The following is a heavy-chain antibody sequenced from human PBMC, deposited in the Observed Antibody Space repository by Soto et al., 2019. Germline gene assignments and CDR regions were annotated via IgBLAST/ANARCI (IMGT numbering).Heavy chain of an antibody. V-gene: IGHV4-59*08. J-gene: IGHJ4*02. Sequence: SETLSLTCTVSGGSISSYYWSWIRQPPGKGLEWIGYIYYSGSTNYNPSLKSRVTISVDTSKNQFSLKLSSVTAADTAVYYCARHPVDIVATITYFDYWGQGTLVTVSS. D-gene: IGHD5-12*01. CDR3: ARHPVDIVATITYFDY. CDR2: IYYSGST. CDR1: GGSISSYY.